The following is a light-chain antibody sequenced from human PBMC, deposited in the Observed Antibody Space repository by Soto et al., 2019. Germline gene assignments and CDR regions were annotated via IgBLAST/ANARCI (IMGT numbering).Light chain of an antibody. CDR2: AAS. CDR3: QQYDNSLYT. J-gene: IGKJ2*01. V-gene: IGKV3-20*01. Sequence: DIVLTQSPGTLSLSPGERATLSCRASQSVSSSYLAWYQQKPGQAPRLLIYAASSRAAGIPERFSGSGSGTDFTLTISRLEPEDFAVYYWQQYDNSLYTFGQGTKLEIK. CDR1: QSVSSSY.